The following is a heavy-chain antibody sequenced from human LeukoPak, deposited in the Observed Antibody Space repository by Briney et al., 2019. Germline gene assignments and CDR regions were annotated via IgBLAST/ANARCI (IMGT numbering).Heavy chain of an antibody. Sequence: PSETLSLTCAVSGYSISSGYYWGWIRQPPGKGLEWIGSIYHSGSTYYNPSLTSRVTISVDTSKNQFSLKLSSVTAADTAVYYCAREKFNYDLLHYFDYWGQGTLVTVSS. J-gene: IGHJ4*02. CDR1: GYSISSGYY. V-gene: IGHV4-38-2*02. CDR2: IYHSGST. D-gene: IGHD3-16*01. CDR3: AREKFNYDLLHYFDY.